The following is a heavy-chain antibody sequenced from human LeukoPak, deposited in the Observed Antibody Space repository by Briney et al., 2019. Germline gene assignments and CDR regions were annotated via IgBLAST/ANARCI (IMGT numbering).Heavy chain of an antibody. V-gene: IGHV3-48*04. CDR1: GFTFSSYS. Sequence: GGSLRLSCAASGFTFSSYSMNWVRQAPGKGLEWISYISGSSNIIYYADSVKGRFTISRDNAKNFLFLQMNSLRGEDTSVYYCVRGPGLGHFFDSRGQGALVTVSS. CDR2: ISGSSNII. J-gene: IGHJ4*02. CDR3: VRGPGLGHFFDS. D-gene: IGHD2/OR15-2a*01.